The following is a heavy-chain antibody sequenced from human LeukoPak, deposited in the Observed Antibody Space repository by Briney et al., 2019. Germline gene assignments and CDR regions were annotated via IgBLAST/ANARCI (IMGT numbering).Heavy chain of an antibody. J-gene: IGHJ4*02. CDR2: INHGGST. Sequence: PSETLSLTCAVYGGSFSGYYWSWIRQPPGKGLEWIGEINHGGSTNYNPSLKSRVTISVDTSKNQFSLKLSSVTAADTAVYYCASAEAGDYWGQGTLVTVSS. V-gene: IGHV4-34*01. D-gene: IGHD6-19*01. CDR3: ASAEAGDY. CDR1: GGSFSGYY.